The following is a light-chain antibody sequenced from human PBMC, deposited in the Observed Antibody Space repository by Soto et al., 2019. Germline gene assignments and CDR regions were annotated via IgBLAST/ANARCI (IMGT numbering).Light chain of an antibody. CDR2: GAS. V-gene: IGKV3-11*01. Sequence: DIVLTQSPATLSLSPGERATLSCRASQSVGSYLAWFQHKPGQAPRLLIYGASNRATDIPGRFSGRASGTDFTLSISGLESGDSAVYYCQKRDKWPRTFGQGTKLEIK. J-gene: IGKJ2*01. CDR3: QKRDKWPRT. CDR1: QSVGSY.